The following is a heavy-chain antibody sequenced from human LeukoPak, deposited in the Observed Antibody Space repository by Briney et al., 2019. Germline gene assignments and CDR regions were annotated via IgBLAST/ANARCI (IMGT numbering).Heavy chain of an antibody. CDR3: ARDKSEQSSQSYFDY. Sequence: SETLSLTCTVSGGSISSGGYYWSWIRQHPGKGLEWIGYIYYSGSTYYNPSLKSRVTISVDTSKNQFSLKLSSVTAADTAVYYCARDKSEQSSQSYFDYWGQGTLVTVSS. D-gene: IGHD6-19*01. CDR1: GGSISSGGYY. J-gene: IGHJ4*02. V-gene: IGHV4-31*03. CDR2: IYYSGST.